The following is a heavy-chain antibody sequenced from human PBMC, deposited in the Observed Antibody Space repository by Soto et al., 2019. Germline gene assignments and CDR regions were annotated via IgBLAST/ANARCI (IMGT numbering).Heavy chain of an antibody. CDR3: TARSSGWNEKYYFDS. D-gene: IGHD6-19*01. CDR2: IKSKTDGGTT. Sequence: GGSLRLSCAASGFTSSNAWMNWVRQAPGKGLEWVGRIKSKTDGGTTDYAAPVKGRFTISRDDSKNTLYLQMNSLKTEDTAVYYGTARSSGWNEKYYFDSWGQGTLVTVSS. J-gene: IGHJ4*02. CDR1: GFTSSNAW. V-gene: IGHV3-15*07.